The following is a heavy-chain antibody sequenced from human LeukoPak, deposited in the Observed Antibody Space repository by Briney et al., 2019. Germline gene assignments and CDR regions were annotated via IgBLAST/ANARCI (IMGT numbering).Heavy chain of an antibody. J-gene: IGHJ3*02. CDR2: IYHSGST. V-gene: IGHV4-30-2*01. Sequence: SETLSLTCAVSGGSISSGDYSWSWIRQPPGKGLEWIGYIYHSGSTYYNPSLKSRVTISVDRSKNQFSLKLSSVTAADTAVYYCARGGYYDYVWGSYRRIIDAFDIWGQGTMVTVSS. CDR3: ARGGYYDYVWGSYRRIIDAFDI. D-gene: IGHD3-16*02. CDR1: GGSISSGDYS.